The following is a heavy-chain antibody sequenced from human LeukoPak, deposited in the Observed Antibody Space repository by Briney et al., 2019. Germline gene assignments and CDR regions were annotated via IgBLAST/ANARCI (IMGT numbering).Heavy chain of an antibody. D-gene: IGHD3-22*01. CDR2: INHSGST. CDR3: ARGPPTVYGGNGFYYVFDY. Sequence: SETLSLTCAVYGGSFSGYYWSWIRQPPGKGLEWIGEINHSGSTNYNPSLKSRVIISVDMSRNQFSLKLSSVTAADTAVFYCARGPPTVYGGNGFYYVFDYWGQGTLVTVSS. J-gene: IGHJ4*02. V-gene: IGHV4-34*01. CDR1: GGSFSGYY.